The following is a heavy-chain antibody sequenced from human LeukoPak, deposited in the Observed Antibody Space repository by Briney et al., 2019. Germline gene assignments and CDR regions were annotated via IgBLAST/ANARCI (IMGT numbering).Heavy chain of an antibody. Sequence: SETLSHTCTVSGGSISSYYWSWIRQPPGKGLEWIGEINHSGSTNYNPSLKSRVTISVDTSKNQFSLKLSSVTAADTAVYYCARQSGDFGYWGQGTLVTVSS. CDR2: INHSGST. D-gene: IGHD2-21*01. V-gene: IGHV4-34*01. J-gene: IGHJ4*02. CDR3: ARQSGDFGY. CDR1: GGSISSYY.